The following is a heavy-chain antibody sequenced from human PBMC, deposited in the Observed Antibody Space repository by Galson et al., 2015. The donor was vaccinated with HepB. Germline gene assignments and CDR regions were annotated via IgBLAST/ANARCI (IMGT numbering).Heavy chain of an antibody. J-gene: IGHJ6*02. CDR3: ARAVAGSYYYYGMDV. CDR2: ISGSGGST. D-gene: IGHD6-19*01. CDR1: GFTFSSYD. V-gene: IGHV3-23*01. Sequence: SLRLSCAASGFTFSSYDMRWVRQAPGKGLEWVSAISGSGGSTYYADSVKGRFTISRDNSKNTLYLQMNSLRAEDTAVYYCARAVAGSYYYYGMDVWGQETTVTASS.